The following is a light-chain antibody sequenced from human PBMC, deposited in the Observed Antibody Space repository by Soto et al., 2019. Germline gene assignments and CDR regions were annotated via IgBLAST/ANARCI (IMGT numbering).Light chain of an antibody. CDR2: DVT. Sequence: QSALTQPRSVSGSPGQSVTISCTGTSSDIDGYNFVSWYRQHPGKAPDLIIFDVTKRPSGVPDRFSGSKSGNTASLTIFGLQAEDEAEYYCCSYAGRSNYVFGGGTKLTVL. J-gene: IGLJ1*01. V-gene: IGLV2-11*01. CDR1: SSDIDGYNF. CDR3: CSYAGRSNYV.